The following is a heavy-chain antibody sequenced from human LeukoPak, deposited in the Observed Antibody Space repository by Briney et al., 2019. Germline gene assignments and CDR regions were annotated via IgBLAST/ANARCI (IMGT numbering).Heavy chain of an antibody. Sequence: PGGSLRLSCEASGFTFSSYWMNWVRQAPGKGLEWVANIKEDGSEKHYVDSVKGRFTVSRDNDKKSVFLQMSSLRAEDTAIYYCARGATFLTDYWGQGTLVTVSS. CDR1: GFTFSSYW. CDR2: IKEDGSEK. D-gene: IGHD2/OR15-2a*01. V-gene: IGHV3-7*01. CDR3: ARGATFLTDY. J-gene: IGHJ4*02.